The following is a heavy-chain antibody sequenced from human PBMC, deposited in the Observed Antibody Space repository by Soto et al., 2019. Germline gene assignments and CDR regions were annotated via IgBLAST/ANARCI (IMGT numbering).Heavy chain of an antibody. J-gene: IGHJ5*02. CDR2: IYPGDSDT. CDR1: GYSFTSYW. CDR3: ARSRRCSGGSCYFWFAP. D-gene: IGHD2-15*01. Sequence: RGESLKISCKGSGYSFTSYWIGWVRQMPGKGLEWMGIIYPGDSDTRYSPSFQGQVTISADKSISTAYLQWSSLKASDTAMYYCARSRRCSGGSCYFWFAPWGQGTLVTVSS. V-gene: IGHV5-51*01.